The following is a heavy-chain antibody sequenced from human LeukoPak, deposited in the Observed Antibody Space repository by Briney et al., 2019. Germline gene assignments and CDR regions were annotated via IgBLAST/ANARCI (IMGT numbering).Heavy chain of an antibody. Sequence: GGSLRLSCAASGFTFSSYGMHWVRQAPGKGLEWVAVIWYDGSNKYYADSVKGRFTISRDNSKNTLYLQMNSLRAEDTAVYYCARAAYYYDSSGYDDAFDIWGQGTMVTVSS. V-gene: IGHV3-33*01. CDR1: GFTFSSYG. CDR3: ARAAYYYDSSGYDDAFDI. CDR2: IWYDGSNK. J-gene: IGHJ3*02. D-gene: IGHD3-22*01.